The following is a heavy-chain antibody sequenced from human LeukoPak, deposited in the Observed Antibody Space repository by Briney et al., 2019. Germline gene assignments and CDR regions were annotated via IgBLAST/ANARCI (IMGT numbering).Heavy chain of an antibody. D-gene: IGHD5-24*01. CDR3: ARAGRGGYNQVDY. CDR2: IYYSGST. Sequence: SETLSLTCTVSGGSISSYYWSWIRQPPGKGLEWIGYIYYSGSTNYNPSLKSRVTISVDTSKNQFSLKLSSVIAADTAVYYCARAGRGGYNQVDYWGQGTLVTVSS. V-gene: IGHV4-59*01. J-gene: IGHJ4*02. CDR1: GGSISSYY.